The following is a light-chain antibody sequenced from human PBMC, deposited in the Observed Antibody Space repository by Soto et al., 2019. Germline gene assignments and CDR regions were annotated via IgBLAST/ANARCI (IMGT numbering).Light chain of an antibody. CDR1: QSVTIN. CDR3: QHYNKWPYT. V-gene: IGKV3-15*01. CDR2: GAS. J-gene: IGKJ2*01. Sequence: EIVMTQSPATLSVSPGERATLSCRASQSVTINLAWFQQKLGQAPRLLIYGASTRASGIPDRFSGSGSGTDFTLTISSLQSEDFAIYYCQHYNKWPYTFGQGTELEIK.